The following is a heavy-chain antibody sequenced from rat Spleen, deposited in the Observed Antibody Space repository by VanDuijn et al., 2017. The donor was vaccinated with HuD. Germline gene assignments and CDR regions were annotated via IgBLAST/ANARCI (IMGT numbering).Heavy chain of an antibody. Sequence: EVQLQESGPGLVKPSQSLSLTCSVTGYSITSNYWGWIRKFPGNKMEWMGYISYSGSTSYNPSLKSRISITRDTSKNQFFLQLNSVTTEDTATYYCARGGYIYVYYYVMDAWGQGASVTVSS. V-gene: IGHV3-1*01. CDR2: ISYSGST. J-gene: IGHJ4*01. D-gene: IGHD1-2*01. CDR1: GYSITSNY. CDR3: ARGGYIYVYYYVMDA.